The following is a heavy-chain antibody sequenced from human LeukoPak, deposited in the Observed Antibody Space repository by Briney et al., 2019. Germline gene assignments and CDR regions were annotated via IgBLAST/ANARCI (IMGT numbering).Heavy chain of an antibody. CDR1: GFTFSSYA. V-gene: IGHV3-74*03. CDR2: VQSDGSGT. J-gene: IGHJ4*02. D-gene: IGHD1-26*01. CDR3: ARAQVGAPTDY. Sequence: GGSLRLSCAASGFTFSSYAMYWVRQAPGKGLVWVSRVQSDGSGTMYADSVKGRLTISRDNAKNTLYLEMNSLRAEDTAVYYCARAQVGAPTDYWGQGTLVTVSS.